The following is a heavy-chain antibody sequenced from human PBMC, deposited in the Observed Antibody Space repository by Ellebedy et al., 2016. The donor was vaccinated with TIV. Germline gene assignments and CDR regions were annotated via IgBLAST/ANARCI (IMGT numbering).Heavy chain of an antibody. CDR1: GGSLSSSSYF. J-gene: IGHJ5*02. Sequence: MPSETLSLTCTVSGGSLSSSSYFCDWIRQPPGKRLEWIGRIHYSGSTNYNPSLKRRVTVSVDTSKSHFSLRLSSVTAADTAVYYCARHFAHSRFDPWGQGTLVTVSS. V-gene: IGHV4-39*01. D-gene: IGHD2-15*01. CDR3: ARHFAHSRFDP. CDR2: IHYSGST.